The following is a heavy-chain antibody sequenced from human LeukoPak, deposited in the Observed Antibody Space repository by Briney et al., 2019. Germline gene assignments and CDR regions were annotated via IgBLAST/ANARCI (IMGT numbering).Heavy chain of an antibody. Sequence: PGGSLRLSCAASGFTFSSYEMNWVRQAPGKGLEWVSAISKSGGSTYYADSVKGRFTISRDNSKNTLYLQMDSLRAEDTAVYHCAKRLYCSTSYCYGFDYWGQGSLVTVSS. CDR3: AKRLYCSTSYCYGFDY. CDR1: GFTFSSYE. J-gene: IGHJ4*02. D-gene: IGHD2-2*01. CDR2: ISKSGGST. V-gene: IGHV3-23*01.